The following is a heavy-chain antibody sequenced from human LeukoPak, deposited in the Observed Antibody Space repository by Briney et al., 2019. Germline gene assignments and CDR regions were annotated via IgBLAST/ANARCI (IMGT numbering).Heavy chain of an antibody. V-gene: IGHV4-4*09. CDR1: GGSISSYY. CDR2: IYTSGST. Sequence: SETLSLTCTVSGGSISSYYWSWIRQPPGKGLEWIGYIYTSGSTNYNPSLKSRVTISVDTSENQFSPKLSSVTAADTAVYYCASSPLYDFWSGYSDYWGQGTLVTVSS. CDR3: ASSPLYDFWSGYSDY. D-gene: IGHD3-3*01. J-gene: IGHJ4*02.